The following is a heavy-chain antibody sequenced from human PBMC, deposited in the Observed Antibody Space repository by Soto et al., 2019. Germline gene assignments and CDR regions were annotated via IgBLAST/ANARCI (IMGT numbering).Heavy chain of an antibody. D-gene: IGHD3-10*01. J-gene: IGHJ5*02. CDR3: ARYKVGGSGSYYNAWFDP. Sequence: SETLSLTCTVSGDSIDNDDYYWSWIRQPPGKGLEWIGYISNSGSTFHNPSLRGRLSMSIDTSKNQLSLRLTSVTAADTAVYYCARYKVGGSGSYYNAWFDPWGQGTLVTVSS. V-gene: IGHV4-30-4*01. CDR2: ISNSGST. CDR1: GDSIDNDDYY.